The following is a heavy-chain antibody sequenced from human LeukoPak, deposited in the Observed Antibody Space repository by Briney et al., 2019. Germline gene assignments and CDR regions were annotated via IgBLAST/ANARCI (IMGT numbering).Heavy chain of an antibody. D-gene: IGHD4-17*01. CDR2: IYYSGST. J-gene: IGHJ2*01. CDR1: GGSISSGDYY. V-gene: IGHV4-61*08. Sequence: SQTLSLTCTVSGGSISSGDYYWSWIRQPPGKGLEWIGYIYYSGSTNYNPSLKSRVTISVDTSKNQFSLKLSSVTAADTAVYYCARLESAAVTTERSFDLWGRGTLVTVSS. CDR3: ARLESAAVTTERSFDL.